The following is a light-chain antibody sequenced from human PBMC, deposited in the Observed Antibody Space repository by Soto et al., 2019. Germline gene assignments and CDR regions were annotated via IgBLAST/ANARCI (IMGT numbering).Light chain of an antibody. V-gene: IGKV1-5*03. Sequence: DIQMTQSPSTLSASVGDRVTITCRASQSISSWLAWNQQKPGKAPKLLIYKASSLETGVPSRFSGSGSGTEFTLTISSLQPDDFATYYCQQYHSYSYTFGQGTKLEIK. CDR1: QSISSW. CDR2: KAS. CDR3: QQYHSYSYT. J-gene: IGKJ2*01.